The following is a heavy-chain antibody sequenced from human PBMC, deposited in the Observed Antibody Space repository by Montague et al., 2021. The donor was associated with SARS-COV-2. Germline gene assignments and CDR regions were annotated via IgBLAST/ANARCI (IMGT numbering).Heavy chain of an antibody. CDR3: ATEVVVGHYYYYYGMDV. Sequence: SETLSLTCTVPGGSISSSSYYWGWIRQPPGKGLEWIGSIDYSGSTYYNPSLKSRVTISVDTSKNQFSLKLSSVTAADTAVYYCATEVVVGHYYYYYGMDVWGQGTTVTVSS. CDR1: GGSISSSSYY. D-gene: IGHD2-15*01. CDR2: IDYSGST. V-gene: IGHV4-39*01. J-gene: IGHJ6*02.